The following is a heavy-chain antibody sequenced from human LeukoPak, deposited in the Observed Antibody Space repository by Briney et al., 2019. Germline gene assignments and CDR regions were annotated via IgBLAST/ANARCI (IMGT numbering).Heavy chain of an antibody. J-gene: IGHJ4*02. Sequence: SETLSLTCAVYGGSFSGYYWSWIRQPPGKGLEWIGEINHSGSTNYNPSLKSRVTISVDTSKNQFSLKLSSVTAAVTAVYYCARGKVSDYWGQGTLVTVSS. D-gene: IGHD6-6*01. CDR2: INHSGST. CDR3: ARGKVSDY. CDR1: GGSFSGYY. V-gene: IGHV4-34*01.